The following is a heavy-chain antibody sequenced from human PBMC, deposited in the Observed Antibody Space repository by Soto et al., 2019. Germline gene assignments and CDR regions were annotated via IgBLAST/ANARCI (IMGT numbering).Heavy chain of an antibody. Sequence: QVQLVQSGAEIKKPGASVKLSCKASGITYNTYAIHWVRQAPGQGLEWMGWINAGNGDTRYSQNFQGRVTLTRDRSASTVYMDLGSLKSEDTGVYYCARAISGYVTWGQGTLVTVSS. J-gene: IGHJ4*02. CDR2: INAGNGDT. CDR1: GITYNTYA. D-gene: IGHD5-12*01. V-gene: IGHV1-3*01. CDR3: ARAISGYVT.